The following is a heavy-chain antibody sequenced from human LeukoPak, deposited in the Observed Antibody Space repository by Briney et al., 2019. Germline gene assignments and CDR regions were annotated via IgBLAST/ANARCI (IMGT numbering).Heavy chain of an antibody. CDR1: GGSISSGNYY. CDR3: ARQWLVRRDWFDP. CDR2: IYTSGTT. D-gene: IGHD6-19*01. V-gene: IGHV4-61*02. J-gene: IGHJ5*02. Sequence: SEALSLTCTVSGGSISSGNYYYSWIRQPAGKGLEWLGRIYTSGTTDYNPSLKSRVTISVDTSKNQFSLKLSSVTAADTAVYYCARQWLVRRDWFDPWGQGTLVTVSS.